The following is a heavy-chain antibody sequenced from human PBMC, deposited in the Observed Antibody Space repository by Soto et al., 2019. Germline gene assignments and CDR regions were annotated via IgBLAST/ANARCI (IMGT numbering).Heavy chain of an antibody. CDR3: ARGGGDEYCTNGVCIPLDY. CDR2: INHSGST. CDR1: GGSFSGYY. J-gene: IGHJ4*02. D-gene: IGHD2-8*01. Sequence: SETLSLTCAVYGGSFSGYYWSWIRQPPGKGLEWIGEINHSGSTNYNPSLKSRVTISVDTSKNQFSLKLSSVTAADTAVYYCARGGGDEYCTNGVCIPLDYWGQGTLVTVSS. V-gene: IGHV4-34*01.